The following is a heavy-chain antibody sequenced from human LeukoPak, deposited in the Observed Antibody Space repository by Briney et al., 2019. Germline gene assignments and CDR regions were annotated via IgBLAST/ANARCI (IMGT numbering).Heavy chain of an antibody. J-gene: IGHJ4*02. CDR3: ARERDYDFWSGSRYFDY. V-gene: IGHV1-2*02. D-gene: IGHD3-3*01. Sequence: ASVKVSCKASGYTFTGYYMHWVRQAPGQGLEWMGWINPNSGGTNYAQKFQGRVTMTRDTSISTAYTELSRLRSDDTAVYYCARERDYDFWSGSRYFDYWGQGTLVTVSS. CDR1: GYTFTGYY. CDR2: INPNSGGT.